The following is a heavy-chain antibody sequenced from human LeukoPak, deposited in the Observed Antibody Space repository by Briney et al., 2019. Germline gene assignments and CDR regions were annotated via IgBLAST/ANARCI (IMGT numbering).Heavy chain of an antibody. D-gene: IGHD3-10*01. CDR1: GGTFSSYA. CDR2: IIPIFGTA. J-gene: IGHJ6*02. V-gene: IGHV1-69*13. Sequence: GASVKVSSKASGGTFSSYAISWVRKAPGKGLEWMGGIIPIFGTANYAQKFQGRVTITADESTSTAYMELSSLRSEDTAVYYCAPLGAFGYYYGMDVWGQGTTVTVSS. CDR3: APLGAFGYYYGMDV.